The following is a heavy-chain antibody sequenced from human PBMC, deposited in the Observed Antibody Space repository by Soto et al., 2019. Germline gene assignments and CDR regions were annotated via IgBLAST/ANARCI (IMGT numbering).Heavy chain of an antibody. CDR1: GGSISSGDYY. CDR2: IYYSGST. Sequence: SETLSLTCTVSGGSISSGDYYWSWIRQPPGKGLEWIGYIYYSGSTYYNPSLKSRVTISVDTSKNQFSLKLSSVTAADTAVYYCARVGAARPFDHWGQGTLVTVSS. D-gene: IGHD6-6*01. CDR3: ARVGAARPFDH. J-gene: IGHJ4*02. V-gene: IGHV4-30-4*01.